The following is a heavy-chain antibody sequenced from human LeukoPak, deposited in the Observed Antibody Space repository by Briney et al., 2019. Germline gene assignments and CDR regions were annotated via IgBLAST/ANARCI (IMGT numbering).Heavy chain of an antibody. CDR3: AREGPGGSYFDY. Sequence: SETPSLTCAVSGGSISSGGYSWSWIQQPPGKGLEWIGYIYHSGSTYYNPSLKSRVTISVDRSKNQFSLKLSSVTAADTAVYYCAREGPGGSYFDYWGQGTLVTVSS. CDR1: GGSISSGGYS. J-gene: IGHJ4*02. D-gene: IGHD3-16*01. V-gene: IGHV4-30-2*01. CDR2: IYHSGST.